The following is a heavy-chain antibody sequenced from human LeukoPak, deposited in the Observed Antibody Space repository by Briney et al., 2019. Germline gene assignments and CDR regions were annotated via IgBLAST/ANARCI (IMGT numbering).Heavy chain of an antibody. V-gene: IGHV4-4*02. CDR2: IFHTGST. CDR1: GGSISSNNW. Sequence: SETLSLTCAVSGGSISSNNWWNWVRQSPGKGLEWIGEIFHTGSTNYNPSLKSRVTISVDTSKNQFSLKLTSVTAADTAVYYCARVGLVTVVPAVRGNWFDPWGQGTLVTVSS. J-gene: IGHJ5*02. D-gene: IGHD2-2*01. CDR3: ARVGLVTVVPAVRGNWFDP.